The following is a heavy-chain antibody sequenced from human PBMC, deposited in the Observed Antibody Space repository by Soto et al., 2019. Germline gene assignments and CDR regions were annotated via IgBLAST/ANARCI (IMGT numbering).Heavy chain of an antibody. CDR3: ARRATRMSGYFDY. Sequence: SLTCTVSGGSISSYYWSWIRQPPGKGLEWIGYIYYSRSTNYNPSLKSRVTISVDTSKNQFSLKLSSVTAADTAVYYCARRATRMSGYFDYWGQGTLVTVSS. CDR2: IYYSRST. CDR1: GGSISSYY. V-gene: IGHV4-59*01. J-gene: IGHJ4*02. D-gene: IGHD3-10*01.